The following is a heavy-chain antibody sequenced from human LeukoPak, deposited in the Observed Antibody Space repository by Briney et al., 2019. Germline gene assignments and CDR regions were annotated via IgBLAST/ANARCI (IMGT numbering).Heavy chain of an antibody. J-gene: IGHJ6*03. V-gene: IGHV3-23*01. CDR3: AKPVHCSSTSCASAPYYYYMDV. D-gene: IGHD2-2*01. Sequence: PGGSLRLSCAASGFTFSNYAMSWVRRAPGKGLEWVSAISGSGGSTYYADSVKGRFTISRDNSKNTLYLQMNSLRAEDTAVYYCAKPVHCSSTSCASAPYYYYMDVWGKGTTVTVSS. CDR1: GFTFSNYA. CDR2: ISGSGGST.